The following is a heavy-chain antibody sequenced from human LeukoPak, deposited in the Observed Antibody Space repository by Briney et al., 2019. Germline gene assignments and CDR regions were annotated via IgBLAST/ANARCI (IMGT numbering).Heavy chain of an antibody. CDR2: INTHTGYT. D-gene: IGHD1-1*01. CDR1: GYTFNTYA. V-gene: IGHV1-18*01. J-gene: IGHJ3*02. Sequence: ASVKISCKASGYTFNTYALNWVRQAPGQGLEWMGGINTHTGYTNYAQNFRGRVTMTTATSTSTAYMELRTLRSDDTAFYYCARGATGSHDAFDIWSQGTMVTVSS. CDR3: ARGATGSHDAFDI.